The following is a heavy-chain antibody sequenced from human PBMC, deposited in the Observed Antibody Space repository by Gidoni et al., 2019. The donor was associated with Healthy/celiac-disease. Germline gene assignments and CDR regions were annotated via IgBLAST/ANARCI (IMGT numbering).Heavy chain of an antibody. V-gene: IGHV4-39*01. CDR2: IYYSGST. Sequence: QLQLQESGPGLVKPSETLSLTCTVSGGSISSSSYYWGWIRQPPGKGLEWIGSIYYSGSTYYNPSLKSRVTISVDTSKNQFSLKLSSVTAADTAVYYCARHGLSSGWYLGAFDIWGQGTMVTVSS. D-gene: IGHD6-19*01. J-gene: IGHJ3*02. CDR3: ARHGLSSGWYLGAFDI. CDR1: GGSISSSSYY.